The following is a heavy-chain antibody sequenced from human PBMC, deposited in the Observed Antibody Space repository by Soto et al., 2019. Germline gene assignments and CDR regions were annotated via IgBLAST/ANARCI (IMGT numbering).Heavy chain of an antibody. V-gene: IGHV3-48*02. CDR1: GFTFTRYS. D-gene: IGHD2-15*01. J-gene: IGHJ4*02. CDR3: ARETPSFDS. CDR2: IRTISSAI. Sequence: PGGSLRLSCAASGFTFTRYSMNWVRQAPGKGLEWVSSIRTISSAIYFADSVRGRFTISRDNARNSLYLQMTSLRDEDTAVYYCARETPSFDSWGQGTMVTVYS.